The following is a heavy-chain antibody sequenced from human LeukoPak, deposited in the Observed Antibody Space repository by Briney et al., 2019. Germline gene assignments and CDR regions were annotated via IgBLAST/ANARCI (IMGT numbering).Heavy chain of an antibody. D-gene: IGHD6-13*01. V-gene: IGHV4-4*07. Sequence: SETLSLTCTVSGGSNSSSYWSWIRQPAGKGLEWIGRIYTSGSTNYNPSLKSRVTMSVDTSKNQFSLKLSSVTAADTAVYYCARSPAGTSYFDYWGQGTLVTVSS. CDR2: IYTSGST. CDR3: ARSPAGTSYFDY. J-gene: IGHJ4*02. CDR1: GGSNSSSY.